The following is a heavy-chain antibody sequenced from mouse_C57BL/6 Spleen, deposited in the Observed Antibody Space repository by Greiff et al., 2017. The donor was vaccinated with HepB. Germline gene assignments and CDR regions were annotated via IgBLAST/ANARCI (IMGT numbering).Heavy chain of an antibody. D-gene: IGHD1-1*01. J-gene: IGHJ4*01. CDR2: IYPGSGNT. Sequence: VKLQESGAELVRPGASVKLSCKASGYTFTDYYINWVKQRPGQGLEWIARIYPGSGNTYYNEKFKGKATLTAEKSSSTAYMQLSSLTSEDSAVYFCARGLITTVGYAMDYWGQGTSVTVSS. CDR1: GYTFTDYY. CDR3: ARGLITTVGYAMDY. V-gene: IGHV1-76*01.